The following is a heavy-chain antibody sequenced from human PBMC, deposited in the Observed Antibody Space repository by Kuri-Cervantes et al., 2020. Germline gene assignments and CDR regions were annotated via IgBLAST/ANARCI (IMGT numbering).Heavy chain of an antibody. Sequence: SETLSLTCAVYGGSFSGYYWSWIRQPPGKGLEWIGEINHSGSTNYNPSLKSRVTISVDTSKNQFSLKLSSVTAADTAVYYCARGEYSSGNYWGQGTLVTASS. V-gene: IGHV4-34*01. CDR1: GGSFSGYY. CDR3: ARGEYSSGNY. CDR2: INHSGST. J-gene: IGHJ4*02. D-gene: IGHD6-19*01.